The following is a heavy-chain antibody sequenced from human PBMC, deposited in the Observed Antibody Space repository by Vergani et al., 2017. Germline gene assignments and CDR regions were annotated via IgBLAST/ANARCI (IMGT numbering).Heavy chain of an antibody. D-gene: IGHD2-2*02. CDR3: AAGLDCSSTSCYTEGVDMDV. J-gene: IGHJ6*03. Sequence: QMQLVQSGPEVKKPGTSVKVSCKASGFTFTSSAVQWVRQARGQRLERIGWIVVGSGNTNYAQKFQERVTITRDMSTSTAYMELSSLRSEDTAVYYCAAGLDCSSTSCYTEGVDMDVWGKGTTVTVSS. CDR2: IVVGSGNT. CDR1: GFTFTSSA. V-gene: IGHV1-58*01.